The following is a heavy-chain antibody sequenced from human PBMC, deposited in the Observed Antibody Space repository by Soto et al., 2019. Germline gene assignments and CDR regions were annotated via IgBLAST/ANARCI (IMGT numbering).Heavy chain of an antibody. CDR3: AMRDTVMGGQNFDY. CDR1: GGSINSSNW. CDR2: IYHSGST. J-gene: IGHJ4*02. V-gene: IGHV4-4*02. Sequence: QVQLQESGPGLVKPSGTLSLTCAVSGGSINSSNWWSWVRQHPGKGLEWIGEIYHSGSTNYNPSLKSRVTISVDKSKNQFSLKLSSVTAADTAVYYCAMRDTVMGGQNFDYWGQGTLVTVSS. D-gene: IGHD5-18*01.